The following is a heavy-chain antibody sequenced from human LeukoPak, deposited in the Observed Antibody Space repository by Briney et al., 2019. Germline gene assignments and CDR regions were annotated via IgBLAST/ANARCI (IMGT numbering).Heavy chain of an antibody. Sequence: GGSLRLSCVASGFTFSSYWMHWVRQDPRKGLVWVSRISGDGRNINYADSVRGRFTISRDNAKNTLYLQMNSLRAEDTAVYYCARGEPLYSSSWPDYWGQGTLVTVSS. CDR3: ARGEPLYSSSWPDY. D-gene: IGHD6-13*01. V-gene: IGHV3-74*01. CDR1: GFTFSSYW. CDR2: ISGDGRNI. J-gene: IGHJ4*02.